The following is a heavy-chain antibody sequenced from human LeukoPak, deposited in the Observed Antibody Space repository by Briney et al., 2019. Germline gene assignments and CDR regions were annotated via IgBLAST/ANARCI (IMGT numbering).Heavy chain of an antibody. J-gene: IGHJ4*02. D-gene: IGHD4-23*01. CDR1: GGSISSYY. CDR2: IYYSGST. V-gene: IGHV4-59*01. CDR3: ARDPGYGGFDY. Sequence: SETLSLTCTVSGGSISSYYWSWIRQPPGKGLGWIGYIYYSGSTNYNPSLKSRVTISVDTSKNQFSLNLSSVTAADTAVYYCARDPGYGGFDYWGQGTLVTVSS.